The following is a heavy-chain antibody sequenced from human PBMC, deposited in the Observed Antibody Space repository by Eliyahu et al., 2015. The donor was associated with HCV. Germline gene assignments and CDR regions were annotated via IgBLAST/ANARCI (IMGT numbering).Heavy chain of an antibody. CDR3: ARETGHPPYFDF. J-gene: IGHJ4*02. CDR1: GFTFSSYA. Sequence: EVQLLESGGGLVQPGGSLRLSCVASGFTFSSYAMSXVRQAPGKGLEWLAAISGISDSTFHADPVKGRFTVSRDNFKSSLYLQMDSLRAEDTAVYYCARETGHPPYFDFWGQGTLVTVSS. V-gene: IGHV3-23*01. CDR2: ISGISDST. D-gene: IGHD1-14*01.